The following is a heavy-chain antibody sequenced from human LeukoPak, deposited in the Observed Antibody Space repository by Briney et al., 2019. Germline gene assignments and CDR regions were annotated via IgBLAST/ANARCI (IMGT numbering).Heavy chain of an antibody. Sequence: PSETLSLTCTVSGGSIISDNYFWSWIREPPGKGLEWIAYIYYDGRAYYNPSLEIRVTISVDTSKNHFSLKLISVTAADTAVYYCAREVIAPVGADDAFDIWGQGTVVTVSS. J-gene: IGHJ3*02. CDR2: IYYDGRA. V-gene: IGHV4-31*03. CDR1: GGSIISDNYF. D-gene: IGHD6-13*01. CDR3: AREVIAPVGADDAFDI.